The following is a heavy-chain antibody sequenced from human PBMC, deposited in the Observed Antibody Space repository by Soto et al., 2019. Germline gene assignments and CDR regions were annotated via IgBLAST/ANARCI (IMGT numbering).Heavy chain of an antibody. Sequence: QVQLVESGGGVVQPGRSLRLTCAGSGFTFSSNGMHWVRQAPGKGLEWVAIVSYDGSKKYYADSVKGRFTISRDNSENTLYLQMNSLRAEDTAVYYCARWVGGSMYDNSGKYESWGQGTLVTVSS. D-gene: IGHD3-22*01. CDR2: VSYDGSKK. CDR1: GFTFSSNG. J-gene: IGHJ5*02. CDR3: ARWVGGSMYDNSGKYES. V-gene: IGHV3-30*03.